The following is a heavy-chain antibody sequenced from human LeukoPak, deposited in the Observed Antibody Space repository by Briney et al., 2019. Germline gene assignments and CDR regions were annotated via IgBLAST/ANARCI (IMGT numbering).Heavy chain of an antibody. CDR2: ISAYNGNT. Sequence: ASVKVSCKSCGYTFTSYGISWVRQAPGQGLEWMGWISAYNGNTNYAQKLQGRVTMTTDTSTRTAYMELRSLRSDDTAVYYCARLGYCSSTSCPNYYYYGMDVWGQGTTVTVSS. D-gene: IGHD2-2*01. CDR1: GYTFTSYG. J-gene: IGHJ6*02. CDR3: ARLGYCSSTSCPNYYYYGMDV. V-gene: IGHV1-18*01.